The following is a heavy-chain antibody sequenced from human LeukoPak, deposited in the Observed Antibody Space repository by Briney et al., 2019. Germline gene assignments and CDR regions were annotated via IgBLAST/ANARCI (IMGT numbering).Heavy chain of an antibody. J-gene: IGHJ4*02. D-gene: IGHD3-10*01. CDR2: LYSAGST. CDR3: ASGGMGARKYYSDPFHY. V-gene: IGHV3-53*01. CDR1: GFTVSSNY. Sequence: PGGSLILSCAASGFTVSSNYMSWVRQAPGRGLEWVSILYSAGSTYYGDSVRGRFTIARDSSKNTVFLQMHSLRDEDTAVYYCASGGMGARKYYSDPFHYWGQGTLVTVSS.